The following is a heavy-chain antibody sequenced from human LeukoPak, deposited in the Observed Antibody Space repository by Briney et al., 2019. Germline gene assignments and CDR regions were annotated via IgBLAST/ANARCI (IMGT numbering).Heavy chain of an antibody. J-gene: IGHJ6*02. Sequence: GGSLRLSCAASGFALSSHWMTWVRQVPGRGPEWVANVNRDGSETYYLDSVKGRFTISKDNAKNSLYLQMNSPRAEDTALYHCARNNGMDVWGQGTTVIVSS. V-gene: IGHV3-7*03. CDR3: ARNNGMDV. CDR1: GFALSSHW. CDR2: VNRDGSET.